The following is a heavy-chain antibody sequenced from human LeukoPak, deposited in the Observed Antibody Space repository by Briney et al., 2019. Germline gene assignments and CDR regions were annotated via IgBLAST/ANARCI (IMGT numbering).Heavy chain of an antibody. D-gene: IGHD6-13*01. CDR2: IWYDGSNK. CDR1: GFTFSSYG. Sequence: GGSLRLSCAASGFTFSSYGMHWVRQAPGKGLEWVAVIWYDGSNKYYADSVKGRFTISRDNSKNTLYLQMNSLRAEDTAVYYCARDMHSSWYLAPPDYWGQGTLVTVSS. J-gene: IGHJ4*02. CDR3: ARDMHSSWYLAPPDY. V-gene: IGHV3-33*01.